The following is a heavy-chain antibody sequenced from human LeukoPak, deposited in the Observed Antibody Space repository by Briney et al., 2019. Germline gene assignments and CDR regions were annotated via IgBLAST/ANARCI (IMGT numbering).Heavy chain of an antibody. V-gene: IGHV1-69*13. Sequence: SVKVSCRASGGTFSSYAISWVRQAPGQGLEWMGGIIPIFGTANYAQKFQGRVTITADESTSTAYMELSSLRSEDAAVYYCARDSTYYYDSSGYSVDYWGQGTLVTVSS. D-gene: IGHD3-22*01. J-gene: IGHJ4*02. CDR1: GGTFSSYA. CDR2: IIPIFGTA. CDR3: ARDSTYYYDSSGYSVDY.